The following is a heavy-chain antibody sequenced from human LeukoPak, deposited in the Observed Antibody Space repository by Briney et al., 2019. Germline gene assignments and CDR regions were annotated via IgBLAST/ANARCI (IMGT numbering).Heavy chain of an antibody. J-gene: IGHJ3*02. V-gene: IGHV3-64*01. Sequence: GGSLRLSCAASGFTFSSYAMHWVRQAPGKGLEYVSAISGSGGSTYYANSVKGRFSISRDKSKNTLYLQMGSLRAEDMAVYYCARVGDNDAFDIWGQGTMVTVSS. CDR1: GFTFSSYA. CDR2: ISGSGGST. CDR3: ARVGDNDAFDI.